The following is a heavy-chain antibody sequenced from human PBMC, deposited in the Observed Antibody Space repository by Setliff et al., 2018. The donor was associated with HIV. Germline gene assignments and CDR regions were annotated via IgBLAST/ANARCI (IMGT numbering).Heavy chain of an antibody. J-gene: IGHJ4*02. CDR2: IHTSGST. D-gene: IGHD5-18*01. CDR3: ARHGYSSDLRISYCDS. Sequence: PSETLSLTCTVSGGSISSYYWSWIRLPAGKGLEWIGQIHTSGSTNYNPSLKSRLTISIDTSKNQFSLKLNSVTAADTAVYYCARHGYSSDLRISYCDSWGQGSLVTVSS. CDR1: GGSISSYY. V-gene: IGHV4-4*07.